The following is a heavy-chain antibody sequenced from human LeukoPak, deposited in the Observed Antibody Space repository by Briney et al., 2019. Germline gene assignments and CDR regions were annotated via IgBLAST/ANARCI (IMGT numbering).Heavy chain of an antibody. Sequence: PGGSLRLSCAASGFTFSSHAMSWVRQAPGKGLEWVSAISGSGGRTYYADSVKGRFTSSRDNSKSMVSLQMNSLRAEDTAVYYCTKDQGLLWFGELNVWGKGATVTVSS. V-gene: IGHV3-23*01. CDR2: ISGSGGRT. CDR1: GFTFSSHA. D-gene: IGHD3-10*01. J-gene: IGHJ6*04. CDR3: TKDQGLLWFGELNV.